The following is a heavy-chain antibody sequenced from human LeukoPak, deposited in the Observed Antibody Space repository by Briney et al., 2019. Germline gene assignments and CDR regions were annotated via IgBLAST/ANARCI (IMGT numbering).Heavy chain of an antibody. V-gene: IGHV5-51*01. CDR2: IYPGDSDT. CDR3: ARHPYGSGSYFPNWFDP. D-gene: IGHD3-10*01. J-gene: IGHJ5*02. Sequence: GESLKISRKGSGYSFTSYWIGWVRQMPGKGLEWMGIIYPGDSDTRYSPSFQGQVTISADKSISTAYLQWSSLKASDTAMYYCARHPYGSGSYFPNWFDPWGQGTLVTVSS. CDR1: GYSFTSYW.